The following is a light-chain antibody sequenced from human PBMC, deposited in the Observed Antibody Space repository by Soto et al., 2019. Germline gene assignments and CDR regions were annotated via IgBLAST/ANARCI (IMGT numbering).Light chain of an antibody. CDR1: QGIRND. CDR2: ATS. J-gene: IGKJ1*01. Sequence: ALPMTQSPSSLSAPVGDRVTITCRASQGIRNDLGWYQQRPGKAPKLLIYATSNLQTGVPSRFSGSGSGTDFTLTISSLQPEDFATYYCLQDYSYPRTFGQGTKVEIK. CDR3: LQDYSYPRT. V-gene: IGKV1-6*01.